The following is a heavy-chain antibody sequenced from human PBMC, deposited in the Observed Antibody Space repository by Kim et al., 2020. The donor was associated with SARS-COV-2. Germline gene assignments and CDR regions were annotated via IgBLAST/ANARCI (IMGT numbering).Heavy chain of an antibody. V-gene: IGHV3-11*05. D-gene: IGHD6-13*01. J-gene: IGHJ4*02. Sequence: ADSLKVRFTVSRHNAENSWYLEMNSLGADDTAVYYCARVPVGASSWYYFDSWGQGTLVTVSS. CDR3: ARVPVGASSWYYFDS.